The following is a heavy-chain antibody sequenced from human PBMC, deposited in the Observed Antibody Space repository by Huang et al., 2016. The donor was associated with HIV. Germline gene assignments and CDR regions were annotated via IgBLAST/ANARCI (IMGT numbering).Heavy chain of an antibody. CDR1: GFSFTSYD. Sequence: QGQLVESGGGVVQPGRSLRLSCAASGFSFTSYDMQCVRQVPGKGLDWLSFVSNDGNEKYYADSVKGRFTISRDNFKNTLYLQMNSLRTGYTAVYFCLPAGHVSHYYYMDVWGKGTTVIVSS. CDR3: LPAGHVSHYYYMDV. V-gene: IGHV3-30*03. CDR2: VSNDGNEK. J-gene: IGHJ6*03.